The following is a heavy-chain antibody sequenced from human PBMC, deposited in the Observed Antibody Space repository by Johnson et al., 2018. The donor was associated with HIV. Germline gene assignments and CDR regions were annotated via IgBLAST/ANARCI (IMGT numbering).Heavy chain of an antibody. J-gene: IGHJ3*01. D-gene: IGHD6-13*01. CDR3: ARGRKDIGAVDGVDTDGFDS. V-gene: IGHV3-30-3*01. Sequence: VQLVESGGGVVQPGRSLRLSCAASGFTFSSYAMHWVRQAPGKGLEWVAVISYDGNNKYYADSVKGRFTISRDNSKNTLYLQMNSLRGEDTALYYCARGRKDIGAVDGVDTDGFDSWGQGTMVTVSS. CDR1: GFTFSSYA. CDR2: ISYDGNNK.